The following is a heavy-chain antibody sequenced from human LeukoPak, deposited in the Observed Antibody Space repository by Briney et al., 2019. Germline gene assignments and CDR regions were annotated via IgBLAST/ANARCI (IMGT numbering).Heavy chain of an antibody. CDR2: ISFSGST. J-gene: IGHJ4*02. V-gene: IGHV4-59*08. CDR1: GGSISNYY. CDR3: ARGATAWVHFDS. Sequence: SETLSLTCTVSGGSISNYYWNWIRQPPGKGLEWIGFISFSGSTNYNPSLKSRVTISSDTSKNHFSLKLTSVTAADTAMYYCARGATAWVHFDSWGQGTLVTVSS. D-gene: IGHD1-26*01.